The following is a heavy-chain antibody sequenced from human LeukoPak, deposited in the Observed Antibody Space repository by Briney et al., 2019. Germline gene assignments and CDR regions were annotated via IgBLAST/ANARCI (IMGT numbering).Heavy chain of an antibody. CDR1: GFTFSSYA. V-gene: IGHV3-23*01. CDR3: AKDLIPDYYDSSGPIDH. J-gene: IGHJ4*02. CDR2: ISGSGGST. D-gene: IGHD3-22*01. Sequence: GGSLRLSCAASGFTFSSYAMSWVRQAPGKGLEWVSAISGSGGSTYYADSVKGRFTISRDNSKNTLYLQMNSLRAEDTAVYYCAKDLIPDYYDSSGPIDHWGQGTLVTVSS.